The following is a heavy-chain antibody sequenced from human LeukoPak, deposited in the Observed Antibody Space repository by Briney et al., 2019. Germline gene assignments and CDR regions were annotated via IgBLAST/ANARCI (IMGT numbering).Heavy chain of an antibody. D-gene: IGHD4-23*01. CDR1: GFTFSSYS. V-gene: IGHV3-21*04. Sequence: PGGSLRLSCAASGFTFSSYSMNWVRQAPGKGLEWVSSISSSSSYIYYADSVKGRFTISRDNAKNSLYLQMNSLRAEDTALYYCAKEFGNTTVVSQGYFDYWGQGTLVTVSS. CDR2: ISSSSSYI. CDR3: AKEFGNTTVVSQGYFDY. J-gene: IGHJ4*02.